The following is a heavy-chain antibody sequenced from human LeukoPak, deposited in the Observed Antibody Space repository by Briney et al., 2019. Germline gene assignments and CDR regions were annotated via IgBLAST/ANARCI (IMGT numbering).Heavy chain of an antibody. CDR2: IIPIFGTA. Sequence: SVKVSCKASGGTFSSYAISWVRQAPGQGLEWMGGIIPIFGTANYAQKFQGRVTITTDESTSTAYMELNSLRAEDAAVYYCARDRVRIASYYFDSWGQGTLVTVSS. V-gene: IGHV1-69*05. CDR3: ARDRVRIASYYFDS. CDR1: GGTFSSYA. J-gene: IGHJ4*02. D-gene: IGHD6-13*01.